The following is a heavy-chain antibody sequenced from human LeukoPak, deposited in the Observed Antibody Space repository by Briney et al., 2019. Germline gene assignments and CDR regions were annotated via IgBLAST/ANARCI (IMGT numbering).Heavy chain of an antibody. CDR3: AREWTNYYDSSGYYGNPDY. D-gene: IGHD3-22*01. CDR1: GFTFSDYA. Sequence: PGGSLRLSCVAAGFTFSDYAMRWIRQAPGKGLEWITGTPYDGSIKWYTDSVRGRFTVSRDNAKNSLYLQMNSLRAEDTAVYYCAREWTNYYDSSGYYGNPDYWGQGTLVTVSS. J-gene: IGHJ4*02. CDR2: TPYDGSIK. V-gene: IGHV3-30*12.